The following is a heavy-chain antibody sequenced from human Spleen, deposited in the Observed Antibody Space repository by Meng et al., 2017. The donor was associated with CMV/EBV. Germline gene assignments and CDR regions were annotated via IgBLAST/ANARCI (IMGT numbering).Heavy chain of an antibody. Sequence: ASVKVSCKASGYTFTSYGFFWVRQAPGQGLEWMGWISAYNGNTNYAQKFQGRVTMTTDTSTTTADMELRSLRSDDTAVYYCARVGSSLWFDLDYWGQGTLVTVSS. J-gene: IGHJ4*02. D-gene: IGHD2-2*01. V-gene: IGHV1-18*04. CDR3: ARVGSSLWFDLDY. CDR1: GYTFTSYG. CDR2: ISAYNGNT.